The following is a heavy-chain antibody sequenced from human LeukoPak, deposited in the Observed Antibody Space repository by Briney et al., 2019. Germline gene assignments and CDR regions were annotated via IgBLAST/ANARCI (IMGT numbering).Heavy chain of an antibody. Sequence: GGSLRLSCAASGFTFSSYWMHWVRHAPGKGLVWVSRINSDGSSTDYADSVKGRFTISRDIAKNTLFLQMNSLRAEDTAVYYCATRGYSYEFDYWGQGTLVTVSS. CDR2: INSDGSST. V-gene: IGHV3-74*01. J-gene: IGHJ4*02. CDR3: ATRGYSYEFDY. CDR1: GFTFSSYW. D-gene: IGHD5-18*01.